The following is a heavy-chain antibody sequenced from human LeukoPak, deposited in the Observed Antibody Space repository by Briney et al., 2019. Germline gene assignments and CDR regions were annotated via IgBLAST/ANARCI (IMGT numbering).Heavy chain of an antibody. D-gene: IGHD3-10*01. CDR3: ARGYAGSPDY. V-gene: IGHV3-74*03. CDR1: GFTFSTYW. J-gene: IGHJ4*02. CDR2: INGDGSTT. Sequence: GGSLRLSCTASGFTFSTYWINWVRQSPGKGLVWVALINGDGSTTTHADSVKGRLTISRDNAKNTAYLQMNSLRDEDTAVYFCARGYAGSPDYWGQGTLVTVSA.